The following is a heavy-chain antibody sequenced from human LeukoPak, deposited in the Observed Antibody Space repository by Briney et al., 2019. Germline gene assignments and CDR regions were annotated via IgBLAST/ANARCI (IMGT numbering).Heavy chain of an antibody. Sequence: PGGSLRLSCAVSGFTFRSYAMTWVRQAPGKGLEWVSTISGSGGNTYYSDSVMGRFTISRDNARNTLFLQIDSLRLEDTAIYYCAEGPHSYRDLNHWGRGTLVTVSS. D-gene: IGHD1-26*01. CDR3: AEGPHSYRDLNH. CDR1: GFTFRSYA. J-gene: IGHJ5*02. V-gene: IGHV3-23*01. CDR2: ISGSGGNT.